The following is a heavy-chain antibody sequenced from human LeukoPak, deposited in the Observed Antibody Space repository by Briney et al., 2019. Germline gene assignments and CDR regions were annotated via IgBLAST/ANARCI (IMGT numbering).Heavy chain of an antibody. D-gene: IGHD3-9*01. CDR1: GGSISSSSYY. Sequence: SETLSLTCTVSGGSISSSSYYWGWIRQPPGTGLEWIGSIYYSGSTYYNPSLKSRVTISVDTSKNQFSLKLSSVTAADTAVYYCARRPPAPSYDILTGYQGAFDIWGQGTMVTVSS. J-gene: IGHJ3*02. CDR3: ARRPPAPSYDILTGYQGAFDI. V-gene: IGHV4-39*01. CDR2: IYYSGST.